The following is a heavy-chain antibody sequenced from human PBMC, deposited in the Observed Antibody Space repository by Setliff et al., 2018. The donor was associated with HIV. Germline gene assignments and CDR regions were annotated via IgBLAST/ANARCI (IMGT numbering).Heavy chain of an antibody. CDR1: GYTFTRYY. Sequence: ASVKVSCKASGYTFTRYYMHWVRQAPGQGLESMGWIDPDKGDTGYAHNFQGRVIMTRDTSTSTVYMELHWLTSDDTAVYYCERVAHRLSGGIDYRGQGTQVTVSS. CDR2: IDPDKGDT. D-gene: IGHD2-15*01. V-gene: IGHV1-2*02. J-gene: IGHJ4*02. CDR3: ERVAHRLSGGIDY.